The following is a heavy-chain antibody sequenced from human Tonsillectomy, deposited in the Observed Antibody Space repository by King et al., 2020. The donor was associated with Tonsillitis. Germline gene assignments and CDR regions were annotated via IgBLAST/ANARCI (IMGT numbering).Heavy chain of an antibody. V-gene: IGHV3-53*04. CDR3: ARARWETGHFDY. CDR2: IYSGGST. J-gene: IGHJ4*02. D-gene: IGHD1-26*01. Sequence: VQLVESGGGLVQPGGSLRLSCAASGFTVSSSYMTWVRQAPGKGLEWVSVIYSGGSTYYSDSVKGRFTISRHNSKNTLYLQMNNLRAEDTSVYYCARARWETGHFDYWGQGTLVTVSS. CDR1: GFTVSSSY.